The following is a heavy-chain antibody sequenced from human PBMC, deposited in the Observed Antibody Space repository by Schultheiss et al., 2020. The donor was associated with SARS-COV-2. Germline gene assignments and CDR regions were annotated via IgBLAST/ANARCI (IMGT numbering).Heavy chain of an antibody. J-gene: IGHJ4*02. V-gene: IGHV5-51*01. CDR2: IYPGDSDT. CDR3: ARGDRGLLLPFDY. Sequence: GGSLRLSCKGFGYSFTNYWIGWVRQMPGKGLEWMGIIYPGDSDTRYSPSFQGQVTISADKSISTAYLQWSSLKASDTAMYYCARGDRGLLLPFDYWGQGTLVTVSS. D-gene: IGHD3-22*01. CDR1: GYSFTNYW.